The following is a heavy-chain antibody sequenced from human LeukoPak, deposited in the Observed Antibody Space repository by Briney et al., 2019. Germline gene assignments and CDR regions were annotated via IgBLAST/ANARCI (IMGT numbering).Heavy chain of an antibody. CDR3: AKGGVFALFYAFDI. J-gene: IGHJ3*02. CDR1: GSTFTSSA. D-gene: IGHD3-3*01. Sequence: PGGSLRLSCAASGSTFTSSAMSWVRQAPGKGLEWVSAISGSGGTTYFADSVKGRFTISRDNSKNTLYLQMNSLRAEDTAVYYCAKGGVFALFYAFDIWGQGTMVTVSS. CDR2: ISGSGGTT. V-gene: IGHV3-23*01.